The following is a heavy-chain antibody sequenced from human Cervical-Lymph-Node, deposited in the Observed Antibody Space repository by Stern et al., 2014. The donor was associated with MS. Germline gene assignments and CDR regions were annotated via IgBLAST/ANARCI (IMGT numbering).Heavy chain of an antibody. J-gene: IGHJ5*02. CDR2: ISADCSLN. CDR1: GFTFSAYG. D-gene: IGHD1-20*01. CDR3: AKGDNWRRLNP. Sequence: VQLVESGGGVVQPGRSLRLSCAASGFTFSAYGMHWVRQAPGKGLEWVALISADCSLNSYADSVTGRFTISRDTSKNTLLLEMSSLRAEDAAVYYCAKGDNWRRLNPWGQGTLVTVSS. V-gene: IGHV3-30*18.